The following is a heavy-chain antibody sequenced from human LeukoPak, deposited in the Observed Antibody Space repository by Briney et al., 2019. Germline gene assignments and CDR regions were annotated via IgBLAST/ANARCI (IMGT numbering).Heavy chain of an antibody. CDR1: GRSISRYY. V-gene: IGHV4-59*01. D-gene: IGHD2-15*01. CDR2: IYYSGST. Sequence: ASETQSLTCTVSGRSISRYYWGSTRQPARKGLEWIGYIYYSGSTHYTPSLKSRVTISVDTSNTQCALKLSSVTAADTAVYYCARKGVVAAIFDYWGQGTLVTVSS. J-gene: IGHJ4*02. CDR3: ARKGVVAAIFDY.